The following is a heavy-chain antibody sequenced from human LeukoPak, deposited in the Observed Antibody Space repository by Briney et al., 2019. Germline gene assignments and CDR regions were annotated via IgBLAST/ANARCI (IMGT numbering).Heavy chain of an antibody. CDR3: GRVLSGATTINYYYYYMDV. V-gene: IGHV3-21*01. CDR2: ITSTGSYI. CDR1: GFTFSSFT. Sequence: GGSLRLSCAASGFTFSSFTITWVRQAPGKGLEWVSSITSTGSYINYADSAQGRFTISRDNAKKSVFLQMNSLRDEDTAVYYCGRVLSGATTINYYYYYMDVWGKGTTVTVSS. J-gene: IGHJ6*03. D-gene: IGHD1-26*01.